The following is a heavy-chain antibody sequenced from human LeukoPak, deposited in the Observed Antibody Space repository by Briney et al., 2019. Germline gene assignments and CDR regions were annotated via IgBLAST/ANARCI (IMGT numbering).Heavy chain of an antibody. Sequence: KPSETLSPTCAVYGGSFSGYYWSWIRQPPGKGLEWIGEINHSGSTNYNPSLKSRVTISVDTSKNQFSLKLSSVTAADTAVYYCANLGVVVPAAELYNWFDPWGQGTLVTVSS. CDR3: ANLGVVVPAAELYNWFDP. V-gene: IGHV4-34*01. D-gene: IGHD2-2*01. J-gene: IGHJ5*02. CDR1: GGSFSGYY. CDR2: INHSGST.